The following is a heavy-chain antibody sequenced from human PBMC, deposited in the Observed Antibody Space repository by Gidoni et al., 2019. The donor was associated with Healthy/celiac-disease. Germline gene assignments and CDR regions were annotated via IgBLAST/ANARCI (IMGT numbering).Heavy chain of an antibody. D-gene: IGHD6-6*01. Sequence: STYYNPSLKSRVTISVDTSKNQFSLKLSSVTAADTAVYYCARHPTGSIAAVFDYWGQGTLVTVSS. J-gene: IGHJ4*02. CDR3: ARHPTGSIAAVFDY. V-gene: IGHV4-39*01. CDR2: ST.